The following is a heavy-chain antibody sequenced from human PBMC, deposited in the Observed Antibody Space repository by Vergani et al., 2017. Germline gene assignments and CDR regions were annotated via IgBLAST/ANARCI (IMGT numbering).Heavy chain of an antibody. CDR3: ARWARHSSSWYEDY. Sequence: EVDLVESGGGLVKPGESLRLSCAASGFSFSDYSMNWVRQSPGKGLEWVSYISSTGTYIFYADSVKGRFTISRDNAKNSLYLQMNSLRAEDTAVYYCARWARHSSSWYEDYWGQGTLVTVSS. CDR1: GFSFSDYS. D-gene: IGHD6-13*01. V-gene: IGHV3-21*05. J-gene: IGHJ4*02. CDR2: ISSTGTYI.